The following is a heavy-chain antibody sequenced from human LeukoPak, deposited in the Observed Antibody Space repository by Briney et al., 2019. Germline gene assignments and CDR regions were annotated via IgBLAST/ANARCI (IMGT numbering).Heavy chain of an antibody. J-gene: IGHJ4*02. CDR2: IWYDGSNK. CDR3: ARVGYSDFWSGYYWDY. Sequence: GGSLRLSCAASGFTFSHYGLHWVRQAPGKGLEWVAVIWYDGSNKYHADSVKGRFTISRDNSKNTLYLQMNSLRAEDTAVYYCARVGYSDFWSGYYWDYWGQGTLATVSS. V-gene: IGHV3-33*01. D-gene: IGHD3-3*01. CDR1: GFTFSHYG.